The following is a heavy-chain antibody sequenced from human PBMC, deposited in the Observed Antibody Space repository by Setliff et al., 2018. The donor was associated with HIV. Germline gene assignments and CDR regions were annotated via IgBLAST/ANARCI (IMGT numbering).Heavy chain of an antibody. CDR2: ISAYNGNT. Sequence: ASVKVSCKASGYTFTSYGISWVRQAPGQGLEWMGWISAYNGNTNYAQKLQGRVTMITDTSTSTAYMELRSLRSDDTAVYYCARDSLPYSSGPLHYYYYMDVWGKGTTVTVSS. CDR1: GYTFTSYG. CDR3: ARDSLPYSSGPLHYYYYMDV. J-gene: IGHJ6*03. V-gene: IGHV1-18*01. D-gene: IGHD6-19*01.